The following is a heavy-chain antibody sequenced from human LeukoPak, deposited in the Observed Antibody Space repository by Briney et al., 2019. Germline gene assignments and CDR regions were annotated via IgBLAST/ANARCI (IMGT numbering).Heavy chain of an antibody. Sequence: PSETLSLTCTVSGGSISSSSYYWGWIRQPPGKGLEWIGSIHYSGSTYYNPSLKSRVTISVDTSKNQFSLKLSSVTAADTAVYYCARVDGAADAFDIWGQGTMVTVSS. CDR3: ARVDGAADAFDI. CDR1: GGSISSSSYY. CDR2: IHYSGST. D-gene: IGHD3-16*01. V-gene: IGHV4-39*07. J-gene: IGHJ3*02.